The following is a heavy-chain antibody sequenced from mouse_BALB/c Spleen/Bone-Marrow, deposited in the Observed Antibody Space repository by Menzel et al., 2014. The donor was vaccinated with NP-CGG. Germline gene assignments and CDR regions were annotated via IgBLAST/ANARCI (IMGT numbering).Heavy chain of an antibody. CDR3: TNHYFDY. CDR1: GYTFTSYW. Sequence: LQRSGSELVRPGASVKLSCKASGYTFTSYWMHWVKQRPGQGLEWIGNIYPGSGSTNYDEKFKSKATLTVDTSSSTAYMQLSSLTSEDSAVYYCTNHYFDYWGQGTTLTVSS. CDR2: IYPGSGST. V-gene: IGHV1S22*01. J-gene: IGHJ2*01.